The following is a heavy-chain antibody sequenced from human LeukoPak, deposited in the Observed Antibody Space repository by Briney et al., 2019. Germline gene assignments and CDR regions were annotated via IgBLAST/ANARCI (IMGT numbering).Heavy chain of an antibody. D-gene: IGHD6-6*01. CDR1: GFTFSTYW. CDR2: IKSDGTST. CDR3: ARADDSSSGYFDY. Sequence: GGSLRLSCAASGFTFSTYWMYWVRQAPGKGLVWVSHIKSDGTSTTYADSVKGRFTISRDNAKSTVYLQMNSLRAEDTAVYYCARADDSSSGYFDYWGQGTLVTVSS. V-gene: IGHV3-74*01. J-gene: IGHJ4*02.